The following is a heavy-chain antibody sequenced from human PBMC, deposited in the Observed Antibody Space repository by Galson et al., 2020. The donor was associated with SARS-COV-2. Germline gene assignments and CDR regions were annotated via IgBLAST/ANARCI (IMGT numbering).Heavy chain of an antibody. V-gene: IGHV3-23*01. CDR3: AKDIRGAAATGSYAVDY. CDR2: LSGSGDST. CDR1: GYTFSSFA. J-gene: IGHJ4*02. Sequence: GGSMRLSCGASGYTFSSFAMSWVRQAPGKGLEWVSILSGSGDSTCYADSVQGRFTISRDNSRNSLYLQMNSLRAEDTAVYYCAKDIRGAAATGSYAVDYGGQGTLVTVAS. D-gene: IGHD3-9*01.